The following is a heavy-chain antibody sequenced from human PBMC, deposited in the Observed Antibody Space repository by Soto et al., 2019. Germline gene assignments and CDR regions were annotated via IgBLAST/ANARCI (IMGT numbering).Heavy chain of an antibody. CDR1: GFTFNTYA. D-gene: IGHD2-21*01. CDR3: AKDRQNFNSVWDPLDV. Sequence: QPGGSLRLSCAASGFTFNTYAMSWVRQAPGKGLEWVAGIGGGDTHYADSVMGRFIISRDDPKSMVSLQMNSLRVEDTAVYYCAKDRQNFNSVWDPLDVWGQGTLVTVS. J-gene: IGHJ3*01. V-gene: IGHV3-23*01. CDR2: IGGGDT.